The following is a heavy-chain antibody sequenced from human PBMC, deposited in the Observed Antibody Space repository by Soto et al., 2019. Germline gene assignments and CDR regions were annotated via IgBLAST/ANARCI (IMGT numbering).Heavy chain of an antibody. J-gene: IGHJ3*02. CDR3: ANDRPPLRIAAAGTAFDI. CDR1: GFTFSSYG. D-gene: IGHD6-13*01. CDR2: ISYDGSNK. Sequence: GGSLRLSCAASGFTFSSYGMHWVRQAPGKGLEWVAVISYDGSNKYYADSVKGRFTISRDNSKNTLYLQMNSLRAEDTAVYYCANDRPPLRIAAAGTAFDIWGQGTMVTVSS. V-gene: IGHV3-30*18.